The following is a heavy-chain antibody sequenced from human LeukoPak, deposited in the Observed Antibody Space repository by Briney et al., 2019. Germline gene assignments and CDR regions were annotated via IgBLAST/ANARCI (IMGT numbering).Heavy chain of an antibody. Sequence: GGSLRLSCAASGFTFSSYAMHWVRQAPGKGLEWVAVKSYDGSNKYYADSVKGRFTISRDNSKNTLYLQMNSLRAEDTAVYYCARDGGDEVWGSYRSSYFDYWGQGTLVTVSS. V-gene: IGHV3-30*14. D-gene: IGHD3-16*02. CDR2: KSYDGSNK. CDR3: ARDGGDEVWGSYRSSYFDY. J-gene: IGHJ4*02. CDR1: GFTFSSYA.